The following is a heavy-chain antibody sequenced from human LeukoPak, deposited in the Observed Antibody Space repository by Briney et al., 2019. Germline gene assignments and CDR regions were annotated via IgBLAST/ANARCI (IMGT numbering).Heavy chain of an antibody. CDR3: AKSGPDYGDLPSEYYFDC. J-gene: IGHJ4*02. Sequence: PGRSLRLSCAAAGFSFSSYGMHWVRQAPGKWLEWVALIWYDGSNKYYADSVKGRFTISRDNSRDTLYLQMNSLRAEDTAVYYCAKSGPDYGDLPSEYYFDCWGQGTLVTVSS. D-gene: IGHD4-17*01. CDR1: GFSFSSYG. CDR2: IWYDGSNK. V-gene: IGHV3-33*06.